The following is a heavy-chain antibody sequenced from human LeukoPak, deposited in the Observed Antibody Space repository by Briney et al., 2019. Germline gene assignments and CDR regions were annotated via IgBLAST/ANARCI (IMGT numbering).Heavy chain of an antibody. CDR2: INSDGTTT. CDR1: LVSFTPSW. J-gene: IGHJ4*02. V-gene: IGHV3-74*01. Sequence: GGSLRLSCAASLVSFTPSWMNCVRQAPGKGLVWVSRINSDGTTTYYADSVKGRFTISRDNARNTLFLQMNSLRPEDTALYYWASDPQVANFWTGYPHYWGQGTLVTVSS. CDR3: ASDPQVANFWTGYPHY. D-gene: IGHD3/OR15-3a*01.